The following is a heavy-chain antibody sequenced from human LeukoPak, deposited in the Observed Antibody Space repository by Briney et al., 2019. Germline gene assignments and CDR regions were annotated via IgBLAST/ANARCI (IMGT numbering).Heavy chain of an antibody. CDR3: ARLITYYYGSGRPHFDY. V-gene: IGHV4-34*01. Sequence: SETLSLTCAVYGGSFSGYYWSWIRQPPGKGLEWIGEINHSGSTNYNPSLKSRVTISVDTSKNQFSLKLSSVTAADTAVYYCARLITYYYGSGRPHFDYWSQGTLVTVSS. CDR2: INHSGST. CDR1: GGSFSGYY. J-gene: IGHJ4*02. D-gene: IGHD3-10*01.